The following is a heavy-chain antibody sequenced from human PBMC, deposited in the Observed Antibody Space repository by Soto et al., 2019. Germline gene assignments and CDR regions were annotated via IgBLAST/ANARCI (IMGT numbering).Heavy chain of an antibody. CDR2: ISAYNGNT. CDR3: ARDPGGSPNWFDP. J-gene: IGHJ5*02. V-gene: IGHV1-18*01. Sequence: ASVKVSCKESCYTVPSNGSSWVRQAPGQGLEWMGWISAYNGNTNYAQKLQGRVTMTTDTSTSTAYMELRSLRSDDTAVYYCARDPGGSPNWFDPWGQGNLVTVSS. CDR1: CYTVPSNG. D-gene: IGHD3-16*01.